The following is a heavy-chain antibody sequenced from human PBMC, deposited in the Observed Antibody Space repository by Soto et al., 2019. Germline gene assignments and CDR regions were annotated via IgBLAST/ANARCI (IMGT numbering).Heavy chain of an antibody. CDR2: IYWDVDK. Sequence: QITLKESGPPLVKPTQTLTLTCTFSGFSLSTSGVGVGWIRQPPGKALEWLALIYWDVDKRYSPSLKSRLTIXTXTSKNQVVLTMTNMDPVDTATYYCAHSGGGLPFFDYWGQGTLVTVSS. CDR1: GFSLSTSGVG. CDR3: AHSGGGLPFFDY. D-gene: IGHD2-15*01. V-gene: IGHV2-5*02. J-gene: IGHJ4*02.